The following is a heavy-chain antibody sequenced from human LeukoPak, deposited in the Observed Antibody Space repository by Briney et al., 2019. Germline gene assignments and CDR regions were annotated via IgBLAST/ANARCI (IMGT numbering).Heavy chain of an antibody. CDR3: ARDGVASSDF. Sequence: GGSLRLSCAASGFTFKYYGMHWVRQAPGKGLEWVAFIRSDGTHECYEDSVKGRFTISRDNSRNTLDLQMSGLRPEDTAMCFCARDGVASSDFWGQGTLVTVSS. D-gene: IGHD2-15*01. V-gene: IGHV3-30*02. J-gene: IGHJ4*02. CDR1: GFTFKYYG. CDR2: IRSDGTHE.